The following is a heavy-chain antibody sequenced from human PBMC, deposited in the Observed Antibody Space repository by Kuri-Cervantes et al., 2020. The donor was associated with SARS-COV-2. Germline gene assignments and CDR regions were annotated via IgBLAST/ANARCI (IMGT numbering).Heavy chain of an antibody. J-gene: IGHJ5*02. CDR3: ARDALPTIFGVVIIYWSDP. V-gene: IGHV1-46*01. D-gene: IGHD3-3*01. Sequence: ASVKVSCKASGYTFTSYYMHWVRQAPGQGLEWMGIINPSGGSTSYAQKFQGRVTMTRDTSTSTVYMELSSLRSEDTAVYYCARDALPTIFGVVIIYWSDPWGQGTLVTVSS. CDR1: GYTFTSYY. CDR2: INPSGGST.